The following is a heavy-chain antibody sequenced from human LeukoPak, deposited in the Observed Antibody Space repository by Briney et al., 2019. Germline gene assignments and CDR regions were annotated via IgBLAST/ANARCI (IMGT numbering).Heavy chain of an antibody. CDR3: AKGRYDSGLFDAFDF. CDR2: MSYNSAYT. D-gene: IGHD3-22*01. V-gene: IGHV3-23*01. J-gene: IGHJ3*01. CDR1: GFTFSTYA. Sequence: PGGSLRLSCVASGFTFSTYAMSWVRQAPGKGLEWVSTMSYNSAYTYSAGSVRGRITVSRDNSKNTLYLQMNSLRPEDTALYYCAKGRYDSGLFDAFDFWGQGTEVTVSS.